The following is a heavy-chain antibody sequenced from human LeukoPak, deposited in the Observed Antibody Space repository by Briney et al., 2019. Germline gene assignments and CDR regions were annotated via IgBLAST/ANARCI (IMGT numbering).Heavy chain of an antibody. Sequence: SETLSLTCTVSGGSISSYYWSWIRQPPGKGLEWIGDISYSGTTNYKYSLKSRVTMSVDTSKNQFSLKLSSVTAADTAVYYCARGKLYFAPPMGFDHWGQGALVTVSS. D-gene: IGHD3-9*01. V-gene: IGHV4-59*01. CDR1: GGSISSYY. CDR2: ISYSGTT. J-gene: IGHJ4*02. CDR3: ARGKLYFAPPMGFDH.